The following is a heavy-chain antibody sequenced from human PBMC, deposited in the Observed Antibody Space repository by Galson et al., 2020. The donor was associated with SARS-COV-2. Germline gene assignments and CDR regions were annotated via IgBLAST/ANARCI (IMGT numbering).Heavy chain of an antibody. CDR1: GFTVRSFE. V-gene: IGHV3-48*03. J-gene: IGHJ4*02. Sequence: SCAVSGFTVRSFEMSWVRQAPGKGLEWLSYISNRGSKIHYGDSVKGRFTISRDSAKNSLILQMDSLRAEDTAVYYCARWGCSGGTCFAGAYFDHWGQGTPVTVS. CDR2: ISNRGSKI. D-gene: IGHD2-15*01. CDR3: ARWGCSGGTCFAGAYFDH.